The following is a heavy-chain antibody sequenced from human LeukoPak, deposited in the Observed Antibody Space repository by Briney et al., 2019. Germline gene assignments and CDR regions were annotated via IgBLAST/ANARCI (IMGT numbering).Heavy chain of an antibody. Sequence: GGSLRLSCAASGFTVSSNYMSWVRQAPGKGLEWVSAISGSGGSTYYADSVKGRFTISRDNSKNTLYLQMNSLRAEDTAVYYCAKGNSATWTLSGFDYWGQGTLVTVSS. J-gene: IGHJ4*02. CDR3: AKGNSATWTLSGFDY. CDR2: ISGSGGST. CDR1: GFTVSSNY. V-gene: IGHV3-23*01. D-gene: IGHD3-10*01.